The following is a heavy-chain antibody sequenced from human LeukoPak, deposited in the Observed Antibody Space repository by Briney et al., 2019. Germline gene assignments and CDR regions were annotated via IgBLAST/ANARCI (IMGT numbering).Heavy chain of an antibody. CDR2: INHSGST. J-gene: IGHJ3*02. CDR3: ARDPTPSIVVVAAATPITAFDI. V-gene: IGHV4-34*01. Sequence: PSETLSLTCAVYGGSFSGYYWSWIRQPPGKGLEWIGEINHSGSTNYNPSLKSRVTISVDTSKNQFSLKLSSVTAADTAVYYCARDPTPSIVVVAAATPITAFDIWGQGTMVTVSS. CDR1: GGSFSGYY. D-gene: IGHD2-15*01.